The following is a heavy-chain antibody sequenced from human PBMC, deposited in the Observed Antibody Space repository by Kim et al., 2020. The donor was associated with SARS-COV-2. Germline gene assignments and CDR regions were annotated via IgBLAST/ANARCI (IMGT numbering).Heavy chain of an antibody. CDR2: FDPEDGET. J-gene: IGHJ5*02. CDR3: ATTAGTGHSNWFDP. V-gene: IGHV1-24*01. Sequence: ASVKVSCKVSGYTLTELSMHWVRQAPGKGLEWMGGFDPEDGETIYAQKFQGRVTMTEDTSTDTAYMELSSLRSEDTAVNYCATTAGTGHSNWFDPWGQGTLVTVSS. D-gene: IGHD6-13*01. CDR1: GYTLTELS.